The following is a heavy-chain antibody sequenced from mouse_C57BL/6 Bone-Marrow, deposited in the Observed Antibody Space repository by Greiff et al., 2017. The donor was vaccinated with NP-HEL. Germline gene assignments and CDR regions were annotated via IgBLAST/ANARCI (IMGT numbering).Heavy chain of an antibody. Sequence: EVKLQESGPGMVKPSQSLSLTCTVTGYSITSGYDWHWIRNFPVNELEWLGYISYSGSTNSTPSLNSRISITHDTSKNHFVLKLNSVTTEDTATYYCARDGDYGKESYAMDYWGQGTSVTVAS. V-gene: IGHV3-1*01. D-gene: IGHD1-1*01. CDR1: GYSITSGYD. J-gene: IGHJ4*01. CDR3: ARDGDYGKESYAMDY. CDR2: ISYSGST.